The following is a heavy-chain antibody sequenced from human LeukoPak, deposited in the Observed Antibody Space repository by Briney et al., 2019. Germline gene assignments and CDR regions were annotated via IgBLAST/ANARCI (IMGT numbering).Heavy chain of an antibody. Sequence: AGGSLRLSCAASGFTFSGYNMNWVRQAPGKGLEWVSSISSGSTYIYYADSVKGRFTISRDTAKNSLYLQMNSLRAEDTAVYYCAREGAAAFDIWGQGTMVTVSS. CDR1: GFTFSGYN. CDR2: ISSGSTYI. D-gene: IGHD2-15*01. J-gene: IGHJ3*02. V-gene: IGHV3-21*01. CDR3: AREGAAAFDI.